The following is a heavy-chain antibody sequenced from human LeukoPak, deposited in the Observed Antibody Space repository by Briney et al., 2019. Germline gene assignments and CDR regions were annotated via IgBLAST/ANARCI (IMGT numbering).Heavy chain of an antibody. Sequence: PSQTLSLTCAVYGGSFSGYYWSWIRQPPGKGLEWIGEINHSGSTNYNPSLKSRVTISVDTSKNQFSLKLSSVTAADTAVYYCARGSSPWYYDFWSGYLDYWGQGTLVTVSS. V-gene: IGHV4-34*01. CDR2: INHSGST. CDR3: ARGSSPWYYDFWSGYLDY. CDR1: GGSFSGYY. J-gene: IGHJ4*02. D-gene: IGHD3-3*01.